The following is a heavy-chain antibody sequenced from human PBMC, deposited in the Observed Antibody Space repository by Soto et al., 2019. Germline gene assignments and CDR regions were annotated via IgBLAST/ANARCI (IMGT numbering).Heavy chain of an antibody. CDR3: ARDGGRHSGGIDY. CDR2: IIPIFGTA. D-gene: IGHD1-26*01. J-gene: IGHJ4*02. V-gene: IGHV1-69*01. Sequence: QVQLVQSGAEVKKPGSSVKVSCKASGGTFSSYSINWVRQDPGQGLEWMGEIIPIFGTANYAQKFQGRVTITADESTSTAYMALSILRSEDTAVYYCARDGGRHSGGIDYWGQGTLVTVSS. CDR1: GGTFSSYS.